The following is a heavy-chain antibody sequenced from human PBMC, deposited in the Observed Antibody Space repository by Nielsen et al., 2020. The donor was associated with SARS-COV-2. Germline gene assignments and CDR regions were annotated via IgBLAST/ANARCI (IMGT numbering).Heavy chain of an antibody. CDR1: GFTFDDYA. V-gene: IGHV3-23*01. D-gene: IGHD1-26*01. CDR2: ISGSGGST. Sequence: GESLKISCAASGFTFDDYAMSWVRQAPGKGLEWVSAISGSGGSTYYADSVKGRFTISRDNSKNTLYLQMNSLRAEDTAVYYCAKDLGGSYYGGLDYWGQGTLVTVSS. CDR3: AKDLGGSYYGGLDY. J-gene: IGHJ4*02.